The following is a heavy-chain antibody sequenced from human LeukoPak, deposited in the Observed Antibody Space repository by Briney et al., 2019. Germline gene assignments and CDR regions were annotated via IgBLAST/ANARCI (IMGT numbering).Heavy chain of an antibody. CDR1: GFTFSSYG. CDR2: MWYEGSNE. J-gene: IGHJ4*02. Sequence: GGSLRLSCVVSGFTFSSYGMHWVRQAPGKGLEWVAVMWYEGSNEYDADSVRGRFTISRDNSKNTLYLQMNSLRAEDTAVYYCAKSGGSGSGWYVYWGQGTLVTVSS. CDR3: AKSGGSGSGWYVY. V-gene: IGHV3-33*06. D-gene: IGHD6-19*01.